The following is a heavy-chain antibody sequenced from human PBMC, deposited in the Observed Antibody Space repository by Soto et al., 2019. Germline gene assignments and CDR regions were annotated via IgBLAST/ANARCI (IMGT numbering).Heavy chain of an antibody. J-gene: IGHJ6*02. CDR3: ARDELELRERAYGMDV. D-gene: IGHD1-7*01. CDR2: INPSGGYT. V-gene: IGHV1-46*01. Sequence: QVQLVQSGAEVKKPGASVKVSCKASGYTFTTYYMHWVRQAPGQGLEWMGIINPSGGYTSYAQKFQGRVTMTGDTSTSTIYMELSSLRSEDTAVYYCARDELELRERAYGMDVWGQGTTVTVSS. CDR1: GYTFTTYY.